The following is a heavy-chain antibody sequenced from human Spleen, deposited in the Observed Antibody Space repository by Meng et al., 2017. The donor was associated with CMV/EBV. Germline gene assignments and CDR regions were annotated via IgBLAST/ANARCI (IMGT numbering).Heavy chain of an antibody. CDR1: GYTFAAYF. J-gene: IGHJ4*02. D-gene: IGHD2-2*02. CDR2: VNPNTGDT. V-gene: IGHV1-2*02. CDR3: ARWDCGSTRCYTGGDF. Sequence: ASVKVSCKASGYTFAAYFMHWVRQAPGQGLEWMGWVNPNTGDTKYSQKFQGRVTMARDTSISTAYMELSSLRSDDTAVYYCARWDCGSTRCYTGGDFWGQGTLVTVSS.